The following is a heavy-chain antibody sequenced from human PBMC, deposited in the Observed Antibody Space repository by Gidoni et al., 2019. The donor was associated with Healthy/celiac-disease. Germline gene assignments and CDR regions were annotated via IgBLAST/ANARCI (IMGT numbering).Heavy chain of an antibody. V-gene: IGHV3-48*01. Sequence: EVQLVESGGGLVQPGGSLRLSCSASGFTFSSYSMNWVRQAPGKGLEWVSYISSSISTIYYADSVKGRFTISRDNAKNSLYLQMNSLRAEDTAVYYCAREGGYDPFDYWGQGTLVTVSS. J-gene: IGHJ4*02. CDR2: ISSSISTI. CDR1: GFTFSSYS. D-gene: IGHD5-12*01. CDR3: AREGGYDPFDY.